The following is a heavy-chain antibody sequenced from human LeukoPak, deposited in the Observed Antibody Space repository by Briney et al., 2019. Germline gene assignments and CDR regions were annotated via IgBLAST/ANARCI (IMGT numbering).Heavy chain of an antibody. J-gene: IGHJ5*02. D-gene: IGHD6-13*01. V-gene: IGHV4-39*07. CDR3: ARGPIAAAGLLNNWFDP. CDR2: INHSGST. Sequence: SETLSLTCTVSGGSISSSSYYWGWIRQPPGKGLEWIGEINHSGSTNYNPSLKSRLTISVDTSKNQFSLKLSSVTAADTAVYYCARGPIAAAGLLNNWFDPWGQGTLVTVSS. CDR1: GGSISSSSYY.